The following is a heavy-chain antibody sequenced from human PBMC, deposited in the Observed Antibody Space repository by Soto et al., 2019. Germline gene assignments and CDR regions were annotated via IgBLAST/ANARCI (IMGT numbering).Heavy chain of an antibody. D-gene: IGHD6-13*01. J-gene: IGHJ4*02. CDR3: AGQWLGVAGLF. V-gene: IGHV4-61*01. Sequence: QVQLQGSGPGLVKPSETLSLTCTVSGASVSSSSYYWSWIRQPPGKGLEWIGFIHDSGSTNYNPSLKSRVTISVDTSKNQFSLKLNSATSADMAVYYFAGQWLGVAGLFWVQGTLVSVSS. CDR2: IHDSGST. CDR1: GASVSSSSYY.